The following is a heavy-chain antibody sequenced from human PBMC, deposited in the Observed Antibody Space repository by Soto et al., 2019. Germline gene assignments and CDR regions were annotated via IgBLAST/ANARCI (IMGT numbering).Heavy chain of an antibody. J-gene: IGHJ4*02. D-gene: IGHD4-17*01. CDR1: GFTFSDYY. Sequence: LRLSCAASGFTFSDYYMTWIRQAPGKGLEWVSYISSSVSYTNYADSVKGRFTISRDNAKNSVYLQMNSLGAADTAVYYCAKASGRVTKRFDSWGQGTLVTVSS. CDR2: ISSSVSYT. V-gene: IGHV3-11*06. CDR3: AKASGRVTKRFDS.